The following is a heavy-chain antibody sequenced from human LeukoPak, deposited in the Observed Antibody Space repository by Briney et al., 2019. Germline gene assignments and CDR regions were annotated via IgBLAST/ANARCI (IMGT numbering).Heavy chain of an antibody. CDR2: IYYSGST. CDR1: GGSISSYY. J-gene: IGHJ5*02. D-gene: IGHD5-12*01. CDR3: ARRGGQYSGYDPNWFDP. V-gene: IGHV4-59*01. Sequence: SETLSLTCTVSGGSISSYYWSWIRQPPGKGLEWIGYIYYSGSTNYNPSLKSRVTISVDTSRNQFSLKLGSVTAADTAVYYCARRGGQYSGYDPNWFDPWGQGTLVTVSS.